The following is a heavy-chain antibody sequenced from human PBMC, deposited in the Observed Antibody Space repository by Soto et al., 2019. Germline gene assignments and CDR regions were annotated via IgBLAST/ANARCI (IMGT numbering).Heavy chain of an antibody. Sequence: SLKVSCKASGGTFSSYAISWVRQAPGQGLEWMGGIIPIFGTANYAQKFQGRVTITADESTSTAYMELSSLRSEDTAVYYCAREEGYYDYVWGSYRYEGFDYWGQGTLVTVSS. V-gene: IGHV1-69*13. CDR1: GGTFSSYA. J-gene: IGHJ4*02. CDR2: IIPIFGTA. D-gene: IGHD3-16*02. CDR3: AREEGYYDYVWGSYRYEGFDY.